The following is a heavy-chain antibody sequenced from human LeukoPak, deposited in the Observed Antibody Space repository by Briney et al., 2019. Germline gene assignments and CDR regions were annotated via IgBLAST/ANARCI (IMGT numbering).Heavy chain of an antibody. CDR3: ARDLPPMVRGVINMHNWFDP. J-gene: IGHJ5*02. Sequence: ASVKVSCKASGGTFSSYAISWVRQAPGQGLEWMGGIIPIFGTANYAQKFQGRVTITADESTSTAYMELSSLRSEDTAVYYCARDLPPMVRGVINMHNWFDPWGQGTLVTVSS. CDR1: GGTFSSYA. V-gene: IGHV1-69*13. CDR2: IIPIFGTA. D-gene: IGHD3-10*01.